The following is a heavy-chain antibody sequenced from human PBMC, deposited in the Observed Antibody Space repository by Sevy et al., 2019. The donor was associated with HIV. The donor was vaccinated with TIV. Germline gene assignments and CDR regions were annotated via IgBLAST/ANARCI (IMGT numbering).Heavy chain of an antibody. CDR3: ARQVATIREYYYYGMDV. CDR2: INPSGGST. CDR1: GYTFTSYY. D-gene: IGHD5-12*01. V-gene: IGHV1-46*01. Sequence: ASVKVSCKASGYTFTSYYMHWVRQAPGQGLEWMGIINPSGGSTSYAQKFQGRVTMTRDTSTGTVYMGLSSLRSEDTAVYYCARQVATIREYYYYGMDVWGQGTTVTVSS. J-gene: IGHJ6*02.